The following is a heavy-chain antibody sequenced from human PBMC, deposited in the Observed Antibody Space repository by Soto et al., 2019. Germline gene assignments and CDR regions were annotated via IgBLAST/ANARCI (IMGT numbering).Heavy chain of an antibody. Sequence: QITLKGSGPTLVKPTQTLTLTCTFSGFSLSTTAEGVGWIRQPPGKALEWLALIYWDDDERYSPSLKSRLTITNDTSKNQVVLTMTNVDPVDTATYYCAHGSCSSADCYPNPYLDYWGQGILVTVSS. CDR1: GFSLSTTAEG. CDR2: IYWDDDE. CDR3: AHGSCSSADCYPNPYLDY. V-gene: IGHV2-5*02. D-gene: IGHD2-2*01. J-gene: IGHJ4*02.